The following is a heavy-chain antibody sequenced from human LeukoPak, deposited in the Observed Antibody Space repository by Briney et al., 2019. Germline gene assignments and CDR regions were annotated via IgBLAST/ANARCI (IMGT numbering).Heavy chain of an antibody. V-gene: IGHV4-39*01. CDR2: ISYSGST. J-gene: IGHJ4*02. Sequence: PSETLSLTCTVSGGSIGSSIYYWGWIRQPPGKGLEWIGSISYSGSTYYNPSLKSRVTISVDTSKNQLSLKLSSVTAADTAVYYCARHYRRTSSGWPPSDYWGQGTLVTVSS. CDR3: ARHYRRTSSGWPPSDY. CDR1: GGSIGSSIYY. D-gene: IGHD6-19*01.